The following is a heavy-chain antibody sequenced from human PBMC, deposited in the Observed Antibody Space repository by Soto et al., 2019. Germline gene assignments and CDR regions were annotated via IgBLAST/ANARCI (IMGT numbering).Heavy chain of an antibody. V-gene: IGHV1-24*01. CDR3: ATDPVFPDAFDI. CDR1: GYTLTELS. Sequence: ASVKVSCKVSGYTLTELSMHWVRQAPGKGLEWMGGFDPEDGETIYAQKFQGRVTMTEDTSTDTAYMELSSLRSEDTAVYYCATDPVFPDAFDIWGQGTMVTVSS. CDR2: FDPEDGET. D-gene: IGHD2-21*01. J-gene: IGHJ3*02.